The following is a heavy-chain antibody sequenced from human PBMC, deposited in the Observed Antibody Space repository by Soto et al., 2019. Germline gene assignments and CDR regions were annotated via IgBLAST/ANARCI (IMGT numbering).Heavy chain of an antibody. Sequence: EVHLVESGGGLVQPGGSLRLSCAASGFTFSTSWMDWVRQTPGKELEWVANINQDGSEKNYVDSVKGRFTISRDNAKNSLFLQMSSLTAEDSGLYYCTRYLDFWGQGTLVTVSS. J-gene: IGHJ4*02. CDR2: INQDGSEK. CDR3: TRYLDF. CDR1: GFTFSTSW. V-gene: IGHV3-7*01.